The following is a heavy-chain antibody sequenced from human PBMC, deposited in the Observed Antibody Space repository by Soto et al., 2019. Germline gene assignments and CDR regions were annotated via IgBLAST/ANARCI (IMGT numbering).Heavy chain of an antibody. CDR1: GYSFPSYT. CDR2: ISLYSDGT. V-gene: IGHV1-18*01. J-gene: IGHJ5*02. Sequence: ASVKVSCKASGYSFPSYTMHWVRQAPGQPLEWLGWISLYSDGTNYAQKFQGRVSMTTDTSTTTAYMELRSLRSDDTAVYYCARVVPGAEAWFGPWGQGTLVTVSS. CDR3: ARVVPGAEAWFGP. D-gene: IGHD2-2*01.